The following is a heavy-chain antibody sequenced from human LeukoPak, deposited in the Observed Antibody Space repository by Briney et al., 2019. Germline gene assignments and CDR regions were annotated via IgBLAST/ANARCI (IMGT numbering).Heavy chain of an antibody. J-gene: IGHJ4*02. D-gene: IGHD2-2*02. V-gene: IGHV4-59*01. CDR2: ISYSGST. CDR3: ARLRDTYTRLFDY. CDR1: GGSISSYY. Sequence: SETLSLTCTVSGGSISSYYWSWIRQPPGKGLEWIGYISYSGSTHYNPSLKSRVTISLHTSKNQFSLKLSSVTAADTAVYYCARLRDTYTRLFDYWGQGTLVTVSS.